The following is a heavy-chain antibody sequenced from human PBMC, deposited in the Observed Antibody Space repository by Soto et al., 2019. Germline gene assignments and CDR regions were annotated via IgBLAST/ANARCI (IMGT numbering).Heavy chain of an antibody. CDR2: INADGRTT. D-gene: IGHD2-21*01. CDR3: ATAGQFRCDN. CDR1: GFTFSTYW. J-gene: IGHJ4*02. Sequence: EVQLVESGGGLFQPGGSLRLSCEASGFTFSTYWMHWVRQAPGQGLVWLSRINADGRTTNYADSVRGRFTISRDNAKNTLFLQVNSLRAEDTAVYYCATAGQFRCDNWGQGALVNGSS. V-gene: IGHV3-74*01.